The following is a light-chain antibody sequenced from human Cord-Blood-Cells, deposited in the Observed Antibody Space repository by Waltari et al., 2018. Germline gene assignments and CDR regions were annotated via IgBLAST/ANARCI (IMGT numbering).Light chain of an antibody. CDR3: QQSYSTPQGLT. CDR1: QSISSY. J-gene: IGKJ4*01. CDR2: AAS. V-gene: IGKV1-39*01. Sequence: DIQMTQSPSSLSASVGDRVTITCRASQSISSYLNWYQQKPGKAPKLLIYAASSLQSGVPTRISGSGSGTDFTLTISSLQPEDCATYYCQQSYSTPQGLTFGGGTKVEIK.